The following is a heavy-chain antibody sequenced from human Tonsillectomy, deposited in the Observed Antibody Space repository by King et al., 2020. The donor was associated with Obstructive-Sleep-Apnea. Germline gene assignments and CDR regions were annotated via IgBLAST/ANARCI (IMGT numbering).Heavy chain of an antibody. CDR3: AKNACRSAWFNDACDI. J-gene: IGHJ3*02. CDR1: GFTFNNYG. Sequence: VQLVESGGGVVQPGRSLRLSCAASGFTFNNYGMHWVRQAPGKGLEWVAVISYDGSDIYYGDSVKGRFTISRDNSKNTLFLQMNSLRTEDTSVYYCAKNACRSAWFNDACDIWGQGIKVTVS. CDR2: ISYDGSDI. D-gene: IGHD6-19*01. V-gene: IGHV3-30*18.